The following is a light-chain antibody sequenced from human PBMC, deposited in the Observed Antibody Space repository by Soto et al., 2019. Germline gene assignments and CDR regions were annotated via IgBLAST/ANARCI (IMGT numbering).Light chain of an antibody. CDR3: QQYTSYSWT. J-gene: IGKJ1*01. CDR1: QSISSW. Sequence: DIQRTQSPSTLSASVGDRVTITCRASQSISSWLAWYQQKPGKAPKLLIYKASSLESGVPSRFSGSGSGTEFTLTISSLQPDDFATYYCQQYTSYSWTFGQGTKV. V-gene: IGKV1-5*03. CDR2: KAS.